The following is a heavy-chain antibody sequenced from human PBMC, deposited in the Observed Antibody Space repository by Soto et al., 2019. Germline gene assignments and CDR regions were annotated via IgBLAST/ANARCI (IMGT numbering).Heavy chain of an antibody. V-gene: IGHV4-34*01. CDR1: GGSFSGYF. Sequence: QVQLQQWGAGLLKPSETLSLTCAVYGGSFSGYFWSWIRQPPGKGLEWIGEINHSGSTNYNPSLKSRVNISVDTSKNQFSLKLSSVTAADMARYYCTRGREVTVTDDLVAFDIWGQGTRVTVSS. CDR2: INHSGST. CDR3: TRGREVTVTDDLVAFDI. D-gene: IGHD4-17*01. J-gene: IGHJ3*02.